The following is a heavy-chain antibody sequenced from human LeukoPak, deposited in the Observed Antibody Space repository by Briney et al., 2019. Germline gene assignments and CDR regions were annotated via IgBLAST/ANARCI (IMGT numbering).Heavy chain of an antibody. Sequence: GESLQISCKGSGYSFTSYWIGWVRQMPGKGLEWMGIIYPGESDTRYSLSFQGQVTISADKPISTAYLQWSSLKASDTAMYYCAIHGLHTAMAFDYWGQGTLVTVSS. V-gene: IGHV5-51*01. D-gene: IGHD5-18*01. CDR3: AIHGLHTAMAFDY. CDR2: IYPGESDT. J-gene: IGHJ4*02. CDR1: GYSFTSYW.